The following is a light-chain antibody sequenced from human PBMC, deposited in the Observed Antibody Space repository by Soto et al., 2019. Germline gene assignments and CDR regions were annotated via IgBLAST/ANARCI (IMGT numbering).Light chain of an antibody. Sequence: EIVMTQSPVTLSVSPGERATRSCRASQSVSSNLAWYQQKPGQAPRLLIYGASTRATGIPARFSGSGSGTEFTLTISSLQSEDFAVYYCQQYNNWPITFGQGTRLEIK. CDR3: QQYNNWPIT. V-gene: IGKV3-15*01. CDR1: QSVSSN. J-gene: IGKJ5*01. CDR2: GAS.